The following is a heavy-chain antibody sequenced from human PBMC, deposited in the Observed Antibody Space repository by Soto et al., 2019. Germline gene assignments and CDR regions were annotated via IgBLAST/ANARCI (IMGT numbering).Heavy chain of an antibody. J-gene: IGHJ4*02. Sequence: PGESLKISCRGSGYNFNSYWIAWVRQMPGKGLEWMGIIFPSGSDTRYSPSFRGQVTISVDRSISTAYLQWNSLKASDSATYYCARRVGSSWRHFDNWGQGTLVTVS. V-gene: IGHV5-51*01. D-gene: IGHD6-13*01. CDR3: ARRVGSSWRHFDN. CDR2: IFPSGSDT. CDR1: GYNFNSYW.